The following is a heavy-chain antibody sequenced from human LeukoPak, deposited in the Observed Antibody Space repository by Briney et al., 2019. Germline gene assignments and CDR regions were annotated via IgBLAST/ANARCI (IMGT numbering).Heavy chain of an antibody. CDR3: ARRDSSSDIDY. Sequence: ASVKVSCKASVYKFTGYYIHWVRQAPGQGLEWMGWINPNTGDTTYAQNFQGRVTMTRDTSITTAYMEVSRPRSDDTAVYYCARRDSSSDIDYGGQGTLVSVSS. CDR1: VYKFTGYY. D-gene: IGHD6-13*01. V-gene: IGHV1-2*02. CDR2: INPNTGDT. J-gene: IGHJ4*02.